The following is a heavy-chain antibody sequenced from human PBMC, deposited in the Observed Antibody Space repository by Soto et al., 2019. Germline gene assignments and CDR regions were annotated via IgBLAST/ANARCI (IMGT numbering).Heavy chain of an antibody. CDR2: IYHSGST. CDR1: GGSISSYY. D-gene: IGHD6-13*01. J-gene: IGHJ5*02. V-gene: IGHV4-59*01. Sequence: SETLSLTCTVSGGSISSYYWSWIRQPPGKGLEWIGYIYHSGSTNYNPSLKSRVTISVDTPKNQFSLKLSSVTAADTAVYYCARDGAAAGRGWWFDLRGQGTLVTVSS. CDR3: ARDGAAAGRGWWFDL.